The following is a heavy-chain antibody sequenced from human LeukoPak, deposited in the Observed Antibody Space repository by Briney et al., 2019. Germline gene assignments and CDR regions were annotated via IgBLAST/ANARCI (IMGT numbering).Heavy chain of an antibody. Sequence: GASVNVSCKASGYTFTTYYMHWVRQAPRQGLVWMGSINPSGGGTRYAQKFQGRVTMTRDTSTSTVYMELSSLRSEDTAVYYCASGYQTVSVFDHWGQGTLVTVSS. J-gene: IGHJ4*02. CDR3: ASGYQTVSVFDH. CDR1: GYTFTTYY. CDR2: INPSGGGT. V-gene: IGHV1-46*01. D-gene: IGHD5-12*01.